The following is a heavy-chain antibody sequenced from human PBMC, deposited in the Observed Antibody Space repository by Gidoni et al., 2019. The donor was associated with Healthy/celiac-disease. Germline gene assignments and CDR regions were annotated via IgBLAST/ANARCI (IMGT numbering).Heavy chain of an antibody. J-gene: IGHJ6*02. CDR2: INPNSGGT. CDR1: GYTFTGYS. Sequence: QVQLVQSGAEVKKPGASVKVSCKASGYTFTGYSMHWVRQAPGQGLEWMGWINPNSGGTNYAQKFQGWVTMTRDTSISTAYMELSRLRSDDTAVYYCARGGELGTPYYYYGMDVWGQGTTVTVSS. CDR3: ARGGELGTPYYYYGMDV. V-gene: IGHV1-2*04. D-gene: IGHD7-27*01.